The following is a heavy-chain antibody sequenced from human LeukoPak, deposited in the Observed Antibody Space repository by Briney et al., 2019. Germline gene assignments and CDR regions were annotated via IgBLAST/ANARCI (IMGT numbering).Heavy chain of an antibody. V-gene: IGHV3-48*03. CDR3: ARDSVGDLLDY. D-gene: IGHD4-17*01. Sequence: RGSLRLSCAGSRFSSSGSEINWLCQALGRVLPPVSHIDSSGITIYYGDSVKGRFTISRDNAKNSIDLQMDSLRVDDTAIYYGARDSVGDLLDYCGQGTPVTVSS. CDR2: IDSSGITI. J-gene: IGHJ4*02. CDR1: RFSSSGSE.